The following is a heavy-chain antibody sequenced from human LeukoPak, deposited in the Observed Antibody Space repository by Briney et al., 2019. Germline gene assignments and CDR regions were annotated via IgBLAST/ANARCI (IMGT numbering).Heavy chain of an antibody. J-gene: IGHJ4*02. Sequence: GASVKVSCKASGYTFTSYDINWVRQATGQGLEWMGWMNPNSGNTGYARKFQGRVTITRNTSISTAYMELSSLRSEDTAVYYCASGTYYYFDYWGQGTLVTVSS. V-gene: IGHV1-8*03. CDR3: ASGTYYYFDY. D-gene: IGHD3-10*01. CDR2: MNPNSGNT. CDR1: GYTFTSYD.